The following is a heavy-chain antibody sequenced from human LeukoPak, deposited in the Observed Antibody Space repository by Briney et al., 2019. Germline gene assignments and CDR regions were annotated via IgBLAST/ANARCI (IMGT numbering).Heavy chain of an antibody. V-gene: IGHV1-18*01. D-gene: IGHD3-3*01. J-gene: IGHJ4*02. Sequence: AAVKVSCMASGYTFTSYGISWVRPAPGQGLEWMGWISAYNGNTNYAQKLQGRVTMTTDTSTSTAYMELRSLRSDDTAVYYCARSWQVLRFLEWLSYFDYWGQGTLVTVSS. CDR2: ISAYNGNT. CDR1: GYTFTSYG. CDR3: ARSWQVLRFLEWLSYFDY.